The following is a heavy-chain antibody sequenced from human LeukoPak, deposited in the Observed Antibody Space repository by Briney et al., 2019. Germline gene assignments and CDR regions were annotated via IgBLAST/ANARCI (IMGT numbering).Heavy chain of an antibody. CDR2: ITGNGGST. J-gene: IGHJ4*02. D-gene: IGHD1-20*01. CDR1: VFTFSTYT. CDR3: ARVIVGYNWNHFDY. Sequence: GGALRLSCVPPVFTFSTYTMHWVRQAPGKGLEYVSAITGNGGSTYYANSVKGRFTISRDNSKNTLYLQMGSLRAEDMAVYYCARVIVGYNWNHFDYWGQGTLVTVSS. V-gene: IGHV3-64*01.